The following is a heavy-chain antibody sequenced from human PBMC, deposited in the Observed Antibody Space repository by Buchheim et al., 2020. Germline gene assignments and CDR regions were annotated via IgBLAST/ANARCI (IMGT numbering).Heavy chain of an antibody. V-gene: IGHV3-23*04. CDR3: ARVYTLERRGAWYYFDY. CDR1: GFTFSSYA. CDR2: ISGSGGST. Sequence: EVQLVESGGGLVQPGGSLRLSCAASGFTFSSYAMSWVRQAPGKGPEWVSAISGSGGSTYYADSVKGRFTISRDNSKNTLYLQMNSLRAEDTAVYYCARVYTLERRGAWYYFDYWGQGTL. D-gene: IGHD1-1*01. J-gene: IGHJ4*02.